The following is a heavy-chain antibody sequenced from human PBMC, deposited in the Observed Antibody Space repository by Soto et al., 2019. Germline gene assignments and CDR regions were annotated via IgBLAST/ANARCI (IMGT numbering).Heavy chain of an antibody. Sequence: VQLVESGGGLVTPGGSLRLSCATSGFAFRNYYMSWIRQAPGRGLEWISFISATGTYTSYADSVKGRFTISIDNAEGSLYLQMNSRSVEDTALYYCARGANWNGGMYFDSWGQGTLVTVSS. CDR3: ARGANWNGGMYFDS. V-gene: IGHV3-11*05. CDR2: ISATGTYT. D-gene: IGHD1-1*01. J-gene: IGHJ4*02. CDR1: GFAFRNYY.